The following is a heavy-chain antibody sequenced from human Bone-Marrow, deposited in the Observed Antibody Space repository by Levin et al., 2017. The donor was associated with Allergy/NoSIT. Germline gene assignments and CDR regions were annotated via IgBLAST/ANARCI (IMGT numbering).Heavy chain of an antibody. J-gene: IGHJ6*02. CDR1: GFTLNNAW. V-gene: IGHV3-15*07. Sequence: NSGGSLRLSCAVSGFTLNNAWINWVRQAPGKGLEWVGRFKGKTDGGTTDYAAPVKGRFTISRDDSKNMLYLQMNSLKTEDTAVYYCSTVRYCTSGVCYARYYYYYGMDVWGQGTTVTVSS. CDR2: FKGKTDGGTT. D-gene: IGHD2-8*01. CDR3: STVRYCTSGVCYARYYYYYGMDV.